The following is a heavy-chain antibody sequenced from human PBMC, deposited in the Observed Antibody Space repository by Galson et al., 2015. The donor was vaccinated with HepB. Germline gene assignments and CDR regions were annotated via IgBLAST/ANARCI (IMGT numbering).Heavy chain of an antibody. CDR2: IYPGDSDT. CDR1: GYSFTSYW. D-gene: IGHD3-16*01. Sequence: QSGAEVKKPGESLKISCKGSGYSFTSYWIGWVRQMPGEGLEWMGIIYPGDSDTRYSPSFQGQVTISADKSISTAYLQWSSLKASDTAMYYCARPRAITFGELSEDAFDIWGQGTMVTVSS. V-gene: IGHV5-51*03. CDR3: ARPRAITFGELSEDAFDI. J-gene: IGHJ3*02.